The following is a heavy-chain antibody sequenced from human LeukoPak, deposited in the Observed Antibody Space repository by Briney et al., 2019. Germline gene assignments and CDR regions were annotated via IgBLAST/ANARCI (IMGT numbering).Heavy chain of an antibody. V-gene: IGHV3-74*01. CDR3: VRLYAY. CDR1: GFTFSNYF. J-gene: IGHJ4*02. CDR2: ITGDGSST. Sequence: PGGSLRLSSTASGFTFSNYFMHWVRQVPGEGPVWVSRITGDGSSTSYADSVKGRFTISRDNAKNTLYLQMNSLRAEDTALYYCVRLYAYWGQGTLVTVSS. D-gene: IGHD2/OR15-2a*01.